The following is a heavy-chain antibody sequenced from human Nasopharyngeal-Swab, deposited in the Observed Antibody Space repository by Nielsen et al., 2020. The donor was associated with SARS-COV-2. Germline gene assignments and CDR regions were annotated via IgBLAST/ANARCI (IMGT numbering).Heavy chain of an antibody. J-gene: IGHJ4*02. CDR1: GYTLTELS. V-gene: IGHV1-24*01. CDR2: FDPEGGET. Sequence: ASVKVSCKVSGYTLTELSMHWVRQAPGKGLEWMGGFDPEGGETIYAQKFQGRVTMTEDTSTDTAYMELSSLRSEDTAVYYCATSPPGDGDYVIGYWGQGTLVTVSS. CDR3: ATSPPGDGDYVIGY. D-gene: IGHD4-17*01.